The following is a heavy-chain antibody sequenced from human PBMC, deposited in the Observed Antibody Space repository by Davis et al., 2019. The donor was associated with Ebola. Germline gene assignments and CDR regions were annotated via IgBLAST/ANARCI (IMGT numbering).Heavy chain of an antibody. CDR1: GFTFSSYS. Sequence: GESLKISCAASGFTFSSYSMNWVRQAPGKGLEWISYISISSSTTYYADSVKGRFTISRDNAKNSLYLQMNSLRDEDTAVYYCARDGAVHDYKNYYYYGMDVWGQGTTVTVSS. CDR2: ISISSSTT. J-gene: IGHJ6*02. V-gene: IGHV3-48*02. CDR3: ARDGAVHDYKNYYYYGMDV. D-gene: IGHD4-11*01.